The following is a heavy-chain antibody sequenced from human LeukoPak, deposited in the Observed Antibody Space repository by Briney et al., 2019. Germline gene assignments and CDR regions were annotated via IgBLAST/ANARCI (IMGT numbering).Heavy chain of an antibody. Sequence: SETLSLTCTVSGGSISSNNYYWGWIRQPPGKGLEWIGSIYYGGYTYYNPSLKSRVTISVDTSKNQFSLKLSSVTAADTAVYYCARGLGGSSGWYFDWGCWFDPWGQGTLVTVSS. D-gene: IGHD6-19*01. V-gene: IGHV4-39*07. J-gene: IGHJ5*02. CDR3: ARGLGGSSGWYFDWGCWFDP. CDR2: IYYGGYT. CDR1: GGSISSNNYY.